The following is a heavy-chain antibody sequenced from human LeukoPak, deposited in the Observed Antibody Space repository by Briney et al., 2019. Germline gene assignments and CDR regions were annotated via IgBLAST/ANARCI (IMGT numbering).Heavy chain of an antibody. J-gene: IGHJ4*02. CDR3: ASISYDYVWGSYRKGYYFDY. CDR2: INHSGST. Sequence: PSETLSLTCAVSGGSFSGYYWSWIRQPPGKGLEWIGEINHSGSTNYNPSLKSRVTISVDTSKNQFPLKLSSVTAADTAVYYCASISYDYVWGSYRKGYYFDYWGQGTLVTVSS. V-gene: IGHV4-34*01. CDR1: GGSFSGYY. D-gene: IGHD3-16*02.